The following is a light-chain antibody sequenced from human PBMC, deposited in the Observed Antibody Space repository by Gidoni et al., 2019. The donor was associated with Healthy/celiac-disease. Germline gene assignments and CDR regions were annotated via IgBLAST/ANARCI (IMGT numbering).Light chain of an antibody. J-gene: IGKJ4*01. V-gene: IGKV1-33*01. CDR2: DAS. CDR3: QQYDNLLLLT. Sequence: DIQMTQSPSSLSASVGDRVTITCQASQDISNYLNWYQQKPGKAPKLLIYDASNLETGVPSRSSGSGSGTDFTFTISSLQPEDIATYYCQQYDNLLLLTFGGGTKVEIK. CDR1: QDISNY.